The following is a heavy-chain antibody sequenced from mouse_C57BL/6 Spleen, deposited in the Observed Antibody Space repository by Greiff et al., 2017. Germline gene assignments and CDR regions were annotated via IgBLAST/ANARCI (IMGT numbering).Heavy chain of an antibody. CDR1: GYTFTDYN. CDR3: ARFAYYSNRVFAY. CDR2: INPNNGGT. J-gene: IGHJ3*01. D-gene: IGHD2-5*01. V-gene: IGHV1-18*01. Sequence: VQLKQSGPELVKPGASVKIPCKASGYTFTDYNMDWVKQSHGKSLEWIGDINPNNGGTIYNQKFKGKATLTVDKSSSTAYMELRSLTSEDTAVYYCARFAYYSNRVFAYWGQGTLVTVSA.